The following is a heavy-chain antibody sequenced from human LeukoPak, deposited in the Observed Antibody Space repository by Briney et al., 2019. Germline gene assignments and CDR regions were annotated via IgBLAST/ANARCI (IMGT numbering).Heavy chain of an antibody. D-gene: IGHD2-15*01. J-gene: IGHJ4*02. CDR2: INPNSGGT. CDR1: GYTFTGYY. Sequence: ASVKVSCKASGYTFTGYYMHWVRQAPGRGLEWMGRINPNSGGTNYAQKFQGRVTMTRDTSISTAYMELSRLRSDDTAVYYCARNYCSGGSCYRGVDYWGQGTLVTVSS. V-gene: IGHV1-2*06. CDR3: ARNYCSGGSCYRGVDY.